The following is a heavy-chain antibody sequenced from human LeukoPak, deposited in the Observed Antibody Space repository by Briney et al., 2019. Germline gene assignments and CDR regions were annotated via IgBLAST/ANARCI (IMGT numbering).Heavy chain of an antibody. Sequence: ASVKVSCKASGYTFTSYYMHWVRQAPGQGLEWMGIINPSGGSTSYAQKFQGGVTMTRDMSTSTVYMELSSLRSEDTAVYYCARDGSRYCSGGSCYPYNWFDPWGQGTLVTVSS. J-gene: IGHJ5*02. CDR3: ARDGSRYCSGGSCYPYNWFDP. D-gene: IGHD2-15*01. CDR2: INPSGGST. CDR1: GYTFTSYY. V-gene: IGHV1-46*01.